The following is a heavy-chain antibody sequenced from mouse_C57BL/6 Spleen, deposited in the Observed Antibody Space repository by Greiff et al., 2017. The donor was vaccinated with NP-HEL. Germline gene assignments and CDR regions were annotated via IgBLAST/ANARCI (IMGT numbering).Heavy chain of an antibody. Sequence: EVQVVESGEGLVKPGGSLKLSCAASGFTFSSYAMSWVRQTPEKRLEWVAFISSGGDYIYYADTVKGRFTFSRDNARNPLYLQMGSLKSEDTAMYYCTRAGDGYFGGYYYAMDYWGQGTSVTVSS. V-gene: IGHV5-9-1*02. CDR2: ISSGGDYI. CDR3: TRAGDGYFGGYYYAMDY. J-gene: IGHJ4*01. D-gene: IGHD2-3*01. CDR1: GFTFSSYA.